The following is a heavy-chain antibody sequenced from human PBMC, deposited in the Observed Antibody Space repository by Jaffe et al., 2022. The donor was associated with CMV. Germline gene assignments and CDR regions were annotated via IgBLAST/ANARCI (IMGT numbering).Heavy chain of an antibody. V-gene: IGHV4-39*01. CDR1: GGSISSSSYY. J-gene: IGHJ5*02. D-gene: IGHD6-19*01. CDR2: IYYSGST. Sequence: QLQLQESGPGLVKPSETLSLTCTVSGGSISSSSYYWGWIRQPPGKGLEWIGSIYYSGSTYYNPSLKSRVTISVDTSKNQFSLKLSSVTAADTAVYYCARHSRSSGWYWDWFDPWGQGTLVTVSS. CDR3: ARHSRSSGWYWDWFDP.